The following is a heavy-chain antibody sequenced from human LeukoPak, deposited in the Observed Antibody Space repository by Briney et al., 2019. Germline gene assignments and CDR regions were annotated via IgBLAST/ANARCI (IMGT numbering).Heavy chain of an antibody. CDR2: IYPGDSDT. Sequence: GESLKISCKGSGYSFTSYWIGWVRQMPGKGLEWMGIIYPGDSDTRYSPSFQGQVTISADKSISTAYLQWSSLKASDTAMYYCARHPADYYDSRSAWFDPWGQGTLVNVSS. J-gene: IGHJ5*02. D-gene: IGHD3-22*01. V-gene: IGHV5-51*01. CDR3: ARHPADYYDSRSAWFDP. CDR1: GYSFTSYW.